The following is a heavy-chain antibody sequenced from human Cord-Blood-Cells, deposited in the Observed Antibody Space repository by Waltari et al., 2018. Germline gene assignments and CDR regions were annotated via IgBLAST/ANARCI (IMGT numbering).Heavy chain of an antibody. V-gene: IGHV1-69*09. J-gene: IGHJ4*02. D-gene: IGHD1-26*01. CDR3: ARDLKTYSGSYYYVDY. Sequence: QVQLVQSGAEVKKPGSSVKVSCKASGGTFSSYAISWVRQAPGQGFEWIGRIIPIRGIANYAQKFQGRVTSTADKSTSTAYMELSSLRSEDTAVYYCARDLKTYSGSYYYVDYGGQGTLVTVSS. CDR2: IIPIRGIA. CDR1: GGTFSSYA.